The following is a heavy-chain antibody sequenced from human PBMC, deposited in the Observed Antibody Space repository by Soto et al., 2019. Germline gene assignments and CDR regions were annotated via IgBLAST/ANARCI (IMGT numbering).Heavy chain of an antibody. J-gene: IGHJ4*02. D-gene: IGHD3-10*01. Sequence: QVHLQQWGTGLLKPSETLSLTCAVYGGSLTDYWWTWIRQTPGKGLEWIGEINHIGESNHNPSIKRRVTISFDTSHNQSSLKLTSVTVADTAVYYCARAFGAGAHFDHWGQGRLVTVSS. CDR3: ARAFGAGAHFDH. V-gene: IGHV4-34*01. CDR1: GGSLTDYW. CDR2: INHIGES.